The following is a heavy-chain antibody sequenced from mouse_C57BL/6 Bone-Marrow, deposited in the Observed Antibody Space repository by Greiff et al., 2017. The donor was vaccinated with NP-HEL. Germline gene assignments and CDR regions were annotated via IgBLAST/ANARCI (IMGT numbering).Heavy chain of an antibody. V-gene: IGHV2-9-1*01. CDR3: AREITTVVAHWYFDV. Sequence: VKLMESGPGLVAPSQSLSITCTVSGFSLTSYAISWVRQPPGKGLEWLGVIWTGGGTNYNSALKSRLSISKDNSKSQVFLKMNSLQTDDTARYYCAREITTVVAHWYFDVWGTGTTVTVSS. J-gene: IGHJ1*03. CDR1: GFSLTSYA. D-gene: IGHD1-1*01. CDR2: IWTGGGT.